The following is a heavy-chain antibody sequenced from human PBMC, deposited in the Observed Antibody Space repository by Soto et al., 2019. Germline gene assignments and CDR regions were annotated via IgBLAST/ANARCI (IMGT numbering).Heavy chain of an antibody. CDR1: GGSFSGYY. J-gene: IGHJ4*02. D-gene: IGHD3-22*01. Sequence: PSETLSLTCAVYGGSFSGYYWSWIRQPPGKGLEWIGEINHSGSTNYNPSLKSRVTISVDTSKNQFSLKLSSVTAADTAVYYCATHYYDSSGYSNYWGQGTLVTVSS. CDR2: INHSGST. V-gene: IGHV4-34*01. CDR3: ATHYYDSSGYSNY.